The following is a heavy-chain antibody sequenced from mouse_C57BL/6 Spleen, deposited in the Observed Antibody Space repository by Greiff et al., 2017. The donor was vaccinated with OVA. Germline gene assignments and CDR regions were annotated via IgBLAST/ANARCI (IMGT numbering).Heavy chain of an antibody. D-gene: IGHD2-4*01. V-gene: IGHV1-54*01. CDR3: AREDDYDGGQAMDY. Sequence: VQLQQSGAELVRPGTSVKVSCKASGYAFTNYLIEWVKQRPGQGLEWIGVINPGSGGTNYNEKFKGKATLTADKSSSPAYMQLSSLTSEDSAVYFCAREDDYDGGQAMDYWGQGTSVTVSS. J-gene: IGHJ4*01. CDR2: INPGSGGT. CDR1: GYAFTNYL.